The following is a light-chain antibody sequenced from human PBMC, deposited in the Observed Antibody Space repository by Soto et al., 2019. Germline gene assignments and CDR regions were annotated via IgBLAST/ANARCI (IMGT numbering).Light chain of an antibody. J-gene: IGLJ2*01. V-gene: IGLV1-44*01. Sequence: QSVLTQPPSASGTPGQRVTISCSGSSSNIGSNTVNWHQQLPGTAPKLLIYSNNQRPSGVPDRFSGSKSGTSASLAISGLQSEDEADYYCAAWDDSLNGLVVFGGGTKLTVL. CDR3: AAWDDSLNGLVV. CDR2: SNN. CDR1: SSNIGSNT.